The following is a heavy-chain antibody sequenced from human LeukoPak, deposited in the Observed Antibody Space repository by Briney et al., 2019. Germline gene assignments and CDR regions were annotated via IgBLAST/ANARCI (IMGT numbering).Heavy chain of an antibody. D-gene: IGHD3-22*01. CDR2: IYYSGST. V-gene: IGHV4-61*05. Sequence: SETLSLTCTVSGGSISSSSYYWGWIRQPPGKGLEWIGYIYYSGSTNYNPSLKSRVTISVDTSKNQFSLKLSSVTAADTAVYYCARGAWYYDSSGYSLDYWGQGTLVTVSS. CDR1: GGSISSSSYY. J-gene: IGHJ4*02. CDR3: ARGAWYYDSSGYSLDY.